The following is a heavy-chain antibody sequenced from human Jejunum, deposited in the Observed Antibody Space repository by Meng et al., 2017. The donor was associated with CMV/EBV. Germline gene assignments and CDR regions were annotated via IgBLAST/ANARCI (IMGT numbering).Heavy chain of an antibody. J-gene: IGHJ4*02. Sequence: KASGYNFTDYFVHWVRQAPGQGLGWMGWIKPKNGATNYEQKYQGRVTLTRDTSISTAYMELTSLKSDDTAMYYCARGGDRGEEDYWGQGTRVTVSS. D-gene: IGHD3-10*01. CDR1: GYNFTDYF. V-gene: IGHV1-2*02. CDR3: ARGGDRGEEDY. CDR2: IKPKNGAT.